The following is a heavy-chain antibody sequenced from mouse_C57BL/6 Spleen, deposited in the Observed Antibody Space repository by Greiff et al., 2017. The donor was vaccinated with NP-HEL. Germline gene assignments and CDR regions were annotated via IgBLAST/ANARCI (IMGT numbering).Heavy chain of an antibody. CDR2: IHPNSGST. D-gene: IGHD4-1*01. CDR1: GYTFTSYW. V-gene: IGHV1-64*01. J-gene: IGHJ4*01. CDR3: ARNWERYAMDY. Sequence: QVQLQQPGAELVKPGASVKLSCKASGYTFTSYWMHWVKQRPGQGLEWIGMIHPNSGSTNYNEKFKSKATLTVDKSSSTAYMQLSSLTSGDSAVYYCARNWERYAMDYWGQGTSVTVSS.